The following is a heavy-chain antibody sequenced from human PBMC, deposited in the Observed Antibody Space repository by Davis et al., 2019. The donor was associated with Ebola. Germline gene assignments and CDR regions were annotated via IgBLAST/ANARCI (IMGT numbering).Heavy chain of an antibody. V-gene: IGHV3-73*01. Sequence: GESLKISCAASGFTFSGSAMHWVRQASGKGLEWVGRIRSKANSYATAYAASVKGRFTISRDDSKNTAYLQMNSLKTEDTAVYYCTRRSVIHSSGWYRDAFDIWGQGTMVTVSS. CDR3: TRRSVIHSSGWYRDAFDI. D-gene: IGHD6-19*01. J-gene: IGHJ3*02. CDR1: GFTFSGSA. CDR2: IRSKANSYAT.